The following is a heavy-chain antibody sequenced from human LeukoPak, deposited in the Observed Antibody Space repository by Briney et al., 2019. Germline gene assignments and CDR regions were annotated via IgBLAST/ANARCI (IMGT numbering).Heavy chain of an antibody. CDR1: GFTFSSHS. CDR2: IRFTGSYI. J-gene: IGHJ4*02. D-gene: IGHD5-24*01. CDR3: ARAGPRRDGYSSDY. V-gene: IGHV3-21*01. Sequence: GGSLRLSCAASGFTFSSHSMNWVRQAPGRGLEWVSSIRFTGSYIYYADSVKGRFTISRDDAKNLLSLQMISLRVEDTAVYYCARAGPRRDGYSSDYWGQGTLVTVSS.